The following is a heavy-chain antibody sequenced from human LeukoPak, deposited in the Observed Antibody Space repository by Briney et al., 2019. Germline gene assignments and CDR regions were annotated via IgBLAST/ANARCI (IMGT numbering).Heavy chain of an antibody. Sequence: GGSLRLSCAASGFTFRSYRMNWVRQAPGKGLEWVSFISGSSSYIYYADSVKGRFTISRDNAKNSLYLQMNSLRAEDTAVYYSAKFLGVADWTDALDIWGQGTMVTVSS. CDR1: GFTFRSYR. J-gene: IGHJ3*02. D-gene: IGHD3-9*01. CDR2: ISGSSSYI. V-gene: IGHV3-21*01. CDR3: AKFLGVADWTDALDI.